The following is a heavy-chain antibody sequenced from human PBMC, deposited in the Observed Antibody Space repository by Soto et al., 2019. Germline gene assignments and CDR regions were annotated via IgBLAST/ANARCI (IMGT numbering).Heavy chain of an antibody. J-gene: IGHJ4*02. Sequence: GSLRLSCAASGFTFSSYAIHWVRQAPGKGLEWVALISFDGSNKDYADSVKGRFTISRDNSKNTLYLQMNSLRAEDTAMYYCARVDDYGGHGLDYWGQGTLVTVSS. CDR3: ARVDDYGGHGLDY. D-gene: IGHD4-17*01. CDR1: GFTFSSYA. V-gene: IGHV3-30-3*01. CDR2: ISFDGSNK.